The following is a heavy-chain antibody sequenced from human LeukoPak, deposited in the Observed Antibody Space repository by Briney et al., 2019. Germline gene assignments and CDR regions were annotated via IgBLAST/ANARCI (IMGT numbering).Heavy chain of an antibody. D-gene: IGHD1-26*01. V-gene: IGHV3-7*01. Sequence: GGSLRLSCAASGFTFSSYWMSWVRQAPGKGLEWVANIKQDGSEKYYVDSVKGRFTISRDNAKNSLYLQMNSLRAEERAVYYCARLIGSYGGGAAFDIWGQGTMVNVSS. CDR1: GFTFSSYW. J-gene: IGHJ3*02. CDR3: ARLIGSYGGGAAFDI. CDR2: IKQDGSEK.